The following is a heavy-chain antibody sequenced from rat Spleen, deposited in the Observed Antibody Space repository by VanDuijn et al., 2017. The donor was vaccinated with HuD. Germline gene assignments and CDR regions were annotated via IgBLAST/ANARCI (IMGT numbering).Heavy chain of an antibody. Sequence: EVQLVESGGGLVQPGRSMKLSCAASGFTFSDYYMAWVRQAPKKGLEWVASISYEGSSTYYGDSVKGRFTFSRDNAKSTLYLQMDSLRSEDTATYYCVRQDTSGYSNWFAYWGQGTLVTVSS. D-gene: IGHD4-3*01. CDR1: GFTFSDYY. J-gene: IGHJ3*01. CDR2: ISYEGSST. V-gene: IGHV5-22*01. CDR3: VRQDTSGYSNWFAY.